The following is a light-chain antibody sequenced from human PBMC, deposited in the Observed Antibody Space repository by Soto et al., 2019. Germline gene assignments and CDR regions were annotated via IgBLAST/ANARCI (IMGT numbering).Light chain of an antibody. CDR3: AAWDDSLVV. J-gene: IGLJ2*01. CDR1: SSNIGSAY. CDR2: RNN. Sequence: QSVLTQPPSASGTPGQTVTISCSGSSSNIGSAYIYWYRHLPGTAPKLLIYRNNQRPSGVPDRFSASKSGTSASLAISGLRSEDDADYYCAAWDDSLVVFGGGTKLTVL. V-gene: IGLV1-47*01.